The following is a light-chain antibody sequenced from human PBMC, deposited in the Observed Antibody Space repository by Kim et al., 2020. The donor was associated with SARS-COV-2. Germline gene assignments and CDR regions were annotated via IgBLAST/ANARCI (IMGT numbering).Light chain of an antibody. CDR2: GAS. J-gene: IGKJ2*01. CDR3: QQYDHWPDT. Sequence: SVSPWERATLSCRASQSVSSNLAWYQQKPGQAPRLLIYGASTRATGIPARFSGSGSGTEFTLTISSLQSEDLAVYYCQQYDHWPDTFGQGTKLEI. V-gene: IGKV3-15*01. CDR1: QSVSSN.